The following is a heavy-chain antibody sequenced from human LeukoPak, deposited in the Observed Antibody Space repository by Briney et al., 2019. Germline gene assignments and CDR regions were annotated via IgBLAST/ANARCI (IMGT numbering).Heavy chain of an antibody. D-gene: IGHD3-22*01. J-gene: IGHJ4*02. V-gene: IGHV4-30-4*08. CDR3: AREWLLESIDY. CDR2: IYYSGST. Sequence: PSETLSLTCTVSGGSISSGDYDWSWIRQPPGKGLEWIGYIYYSGSTYYNPSLKSRVTISVDTSKNQFSLKLSSVTAADTAVYYCAREWLLESIDYWGQGTLVTVSS. CDR1: GGSISSGDYD.